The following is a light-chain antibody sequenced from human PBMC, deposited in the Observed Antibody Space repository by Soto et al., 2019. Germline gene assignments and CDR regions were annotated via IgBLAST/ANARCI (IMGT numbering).Light chain of an antibody. V-gene: IGKV3-20*01. CDR3: QQYVISVT. J-gene: IGKJ5*01. CDR1: QSVRSN. CDR2: GAS. Sequence: EIVLTQSPATLSLSPGERATLSCRASQSVRSNLAWYQQKPGQAPRLLIYGASTRATGIPERFSGSGSGTDFTLTISRLEPQDSAMYYCQQYVISVTFGQGTRLEIK.